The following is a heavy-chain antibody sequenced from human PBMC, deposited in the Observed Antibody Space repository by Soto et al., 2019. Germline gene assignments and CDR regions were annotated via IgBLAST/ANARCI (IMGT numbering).Heavy chain of an antibody. CDR1: GGSISSYY. D-gene: IGHD6-19*01. Sequence: PSETLSLTCTVSGGSISSYYWSWIRQPPGKGLEWIGYIYYSGSTNYNPSLKSRVTISVDTSKNQFSLKLSSVTAADTAVYYCARIAVAGTTRIFDYWGQGTLVTVSS. CDR3: ARIAVAGTTRIFDY. CDR2: IYYSGST. V-gene: IGHV4-59*01. J-gene: IGHJ4*02.